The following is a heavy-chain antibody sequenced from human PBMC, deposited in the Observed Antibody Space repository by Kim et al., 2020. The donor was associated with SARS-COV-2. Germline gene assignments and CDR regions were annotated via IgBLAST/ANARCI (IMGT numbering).Heavy chain of an antibody. CDR2: INTNTGNP. D-gene: IGHD3-9*01. V-gene: IGHV7-4-1*02. CDR1: GYTFTSYA. Sequence: ASVKVSCKASGYTFTSYATNWVRQAPGQGLEWMGWINTNTGNPTYAQGFTGRFVFSLDTSVSTAYLQISSLKAEDTAVYYCARGDILTGYSPWDYYYYGMDVWGQGTTVTVSS. CDR3: ARGDILTGYSPWDYYYYGMDV. J-gene: IGHJ6*02.